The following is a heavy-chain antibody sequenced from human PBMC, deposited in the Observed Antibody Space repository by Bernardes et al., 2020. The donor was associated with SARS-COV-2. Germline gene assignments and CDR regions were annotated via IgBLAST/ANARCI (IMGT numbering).Heavy chain of an antibody. V-gene: IGHV3-30*14. D-gene: IGHD3-3*01. CDR2: ISNGGGRK. J-gene: IGHJ6*02. CDR3: ARPVTIFGVNYGMDV. CDR1: GFTFSDVS. Sequence: SLRLSCATSGFTFSDVSMHWVRQAPGKGLEWVAVISNGGGRKFYTDSVKGRFTISRDNSKNTLYLQMNSLKVEDTAVFYCARPVTIFGVNYGMDVWGQGTMVTVSS.